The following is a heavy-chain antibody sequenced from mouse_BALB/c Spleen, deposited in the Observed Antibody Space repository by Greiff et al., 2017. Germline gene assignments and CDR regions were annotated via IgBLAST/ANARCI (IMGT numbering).Heavy chain of an antibody. D-gene: IGHD1-1*01. CDR2: IYPGSGST. J-gene: IGHJ3*01. V-gene: IGHV1S22*01. CDR1: GYTFTGYW. CDR3: TIFLRYQFDY. Sequence: LQQSGSELVRPGASVKLSCKASGYTFTGYWMHWVKQRPGQGLEWIGSIYPGSGSTNYDEKFKGKATLTVDTSSSTAYMQLSSLTSEDSAVYYCTIFLRYQFDYWGQGTPVTVSA.